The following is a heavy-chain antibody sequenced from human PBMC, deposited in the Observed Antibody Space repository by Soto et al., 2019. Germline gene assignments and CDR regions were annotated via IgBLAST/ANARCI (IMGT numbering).Heavy chain of an antibody. D-gene: IGHD3-22*01. V-gene: IGHV4-31*03. CDR1: GGSISSGGYY. CDR2: IYYSGST. Sequence: QVQLQESGPGLVKPSQTLSLTCTVSGGSISSGGYYWTWIRQHPGKGLEWIGYIYYSGSTYYSPSPXVRVPRAVATXXNXFSXKLSSVTAADTAVYYCARGTEGYDSSGYYSVWFDPWGQGTLVTVSS. J-gene: IGHJ5*02. CDR3: ARGTEGYDSSGYYSVWFDP.